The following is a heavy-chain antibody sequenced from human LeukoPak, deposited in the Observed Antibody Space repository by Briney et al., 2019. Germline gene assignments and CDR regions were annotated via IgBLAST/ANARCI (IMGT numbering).Heavy chain of an antibody. V-gene: IGHV4-4*08. CDR1: GGSISVYH. Sequence: SETLSLTCTVSGGSISVYHWSWIRQPPGKGLEWIGYLYDTGMTNYSPSLKSRVTISVDTSNNQISLKLTSVTAADTAIYFCAKEGMGSEATTADGAFDIWGQGATVTVSS. J-gene: IGHJ3*02. CDR2: LYDTGMT. D-gene: IGHD1-26*01. CDR3: AKEGMGSEATTADGAFDI.